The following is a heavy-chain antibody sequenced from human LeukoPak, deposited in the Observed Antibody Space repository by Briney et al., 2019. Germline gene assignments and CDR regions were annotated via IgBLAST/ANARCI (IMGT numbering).Heavy chain of an antibody. Sequence: ASVKVSCKVSGYTLTELSMHWVRQAPGKGLEWMGGFDPEDGETIYAQKFQGRVTMTEDTSTDTAYMELSSLRSEDTAVYYCARATSAAAGDAFDIWGQGTMVTVSS. CDR1: GYTLTELS. D-gene: IGHD6-13*01. CDR3: ARATSAAAGDAFDI. CDR2: FDPEDGET. V-gene: IGHV1-24*01. J-gene: IGHJ3*02.